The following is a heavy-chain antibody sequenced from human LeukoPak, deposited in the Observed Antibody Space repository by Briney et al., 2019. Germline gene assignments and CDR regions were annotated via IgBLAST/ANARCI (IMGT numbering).Heavy chain of an antibody. Sequence: SGGSLRLSCAASGFTFSSYWMIWVRQAPGKGLAWVANINQDGSGKYYVDSVKGRFTISRDNAKNSLYLQMNSLRAEDTAVYYCARDSGRREDYWGQGTLVTVSS. D-gene: IGHD1-26*01. CDR1: GFTFSSYW. J-gene: IGHJ4*02. CDR3: ARDSGRREDY. CDR2: INQDGSGK. V-gene: IGHV3-7*01.